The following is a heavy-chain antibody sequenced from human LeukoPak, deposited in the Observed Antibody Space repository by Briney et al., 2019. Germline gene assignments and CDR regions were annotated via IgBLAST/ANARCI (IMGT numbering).Heavy chain of an antibody. CDR1: GFIFSKAW. D-gene: IGHD3-10*01. CDR3: TTSLGVWFGEP. Sequence: GGSLRLSCANSGFIFSKAWMSWVRQAPGKGLEWVGRIKSKTDGGTTDYAAPVKGRFTISRDDSKNTLYLQMNSLKTEDTAVYYCTTSLGVWFGEPWGQGTLVTVSS. CDR2: IKSKTDGGTT. V-gene: IGHV3-15*01. J-gene: IGHJ5*02.